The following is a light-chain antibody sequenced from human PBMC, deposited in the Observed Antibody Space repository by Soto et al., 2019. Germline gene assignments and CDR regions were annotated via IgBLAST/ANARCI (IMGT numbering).Light chain of an antibody. V-gene: IGKV3-20*01. CDR1: ESIVNNN. J-gene: IGKJ2*01. Sequence: VLTQSPGTLSLSPGERATLSCRASESIVNNNLAWYQQRPGQAPRLLISGASNRATGVPDRFSGSGSGSDFTLTIDRLEPGDFAVFYCQHYGDSPPEYTFGQGTKVDI. CDR3: QHYGDSPPEYT. CDR2: GAS.